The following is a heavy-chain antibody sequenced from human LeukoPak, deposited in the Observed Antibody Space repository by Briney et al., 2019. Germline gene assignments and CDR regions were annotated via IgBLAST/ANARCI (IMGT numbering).Heavy chain of an antibody. J-gene: IGHJ4*02. D-gene: IGHD3-22*01. CDR3: ARDSRGYPY. Sequence: GGSLRLSCAASGLTLSNYWMTWVRQAPGKGLEWVANINQDGSEKNYVDSVKGRFTISKDNAKNSLYLEMNSLRAEDMGVYYCARDSRGYPYWGQGTLVTVSS. CDR2: INQDGSEK. V-gene: IGHV3-7*05. CDR1: GLTLSNYW.